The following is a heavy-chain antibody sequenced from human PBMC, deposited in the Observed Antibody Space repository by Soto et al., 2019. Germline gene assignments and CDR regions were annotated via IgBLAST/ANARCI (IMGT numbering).Heavy chain of an antibody. J-gene: IGHJ6*02. CDR3: AKLVGSVLRYFDSPIVGMDV. Sequence: GGSLRLSCAASGFTFSNYAMSWVRRAPGKGLEWVSAISGSGTSTYYADSVKGRFTISRDNSKNTLYLQMNSLRAEDTGGYYCAKLVGSVLRYFDSPIVGMDVWGQGTTVTVSS. CDR1: GFTFSNYA. V-gene: IGHV3-23*01. D-gene: IGHD3-9*01. CDR2: ISGSGTST.